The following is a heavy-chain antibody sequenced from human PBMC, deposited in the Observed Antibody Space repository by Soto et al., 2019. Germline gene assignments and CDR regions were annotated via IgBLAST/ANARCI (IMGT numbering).Heavy chain of an antibody. D-gene: IGHD1-1*01. Sequence: QVQLVQSGAEVKQTGSSVKVSCRPYRGTFNNHAVSWVRQAPGQGLEWMGGIIPVFGTTNYAQRLEARLTITADASTSKVYMELSRLKTKDTAVYYCARDKQLAAHGMDVWGPGTTVTVSS. J-gene: IGHJ6*02. CDR1: RGTFNNHA. V-gene: IGHV1-69*01. CDR3: ARDKQLAAHGMDV. CDR2: IIPVFGTT.